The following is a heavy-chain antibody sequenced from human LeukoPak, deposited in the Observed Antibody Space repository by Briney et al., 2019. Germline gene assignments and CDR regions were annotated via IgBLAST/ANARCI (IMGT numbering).Heavy chain of an antibody. J-gene: IGHJ2*01. D-gene: IGHD3-22*01. Sequence: GGSLRLSCAASGFTFDDYGMSWVRQAPGKGLEWVSGINWNGGSTGYADSVKGRFTISRDNAKNSLYLQMNSLRAEDTAVYYCARLSPVTMIVVSYWYFDLWGRGTLVTVSS. CDR1: GFTFDDYG. V-gene: IGHV3-20*04. CDR2: INWNGGST. CDR3: ARLSPVTMIVVSYWYFDL.